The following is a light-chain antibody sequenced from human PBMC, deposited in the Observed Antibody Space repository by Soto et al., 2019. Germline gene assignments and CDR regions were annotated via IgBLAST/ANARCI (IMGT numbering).Light chain of an antibody. Sequence: QSALTQPPSASGSPGQSVTISCTGTSSDVGGYNYVSWYQQHPGKAPKLIIYEVTKRPSGVPDRFSGSKSGNTASLTVSRLQAEDEADYYCSSYAGTNNLLFGGGTKVTVL. CDR3: SSYAGTNNLL. CDR1: SSDVGGYNY. CDR2: EVT. J-gene: IGLJ2*01. V-gene: IGLV2-8*01.